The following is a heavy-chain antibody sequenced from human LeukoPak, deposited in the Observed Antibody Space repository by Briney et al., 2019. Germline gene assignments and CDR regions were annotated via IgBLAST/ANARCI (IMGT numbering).Heavy chain of an antibody. J-gene: IGHJ4*02. CDR2: IYSGGST. CDR3: TRGARLQEFDY. V-gene: IGHV3-66*01. CDR1: GFTVSSNY. D-gene: IGHD1-26*01. Sequence: PGGSLRLSCAASGFTVSSNYMSWVRQAPGKGLEWVSVIYSGGSTYYADSVKGRFTISRDNSKNTLYLQMNSLKTEDTAVYYCTRGARLQEFDYWGQGTLVTVSS.